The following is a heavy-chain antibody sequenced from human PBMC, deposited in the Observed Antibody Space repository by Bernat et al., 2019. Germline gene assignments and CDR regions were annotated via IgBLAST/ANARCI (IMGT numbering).Heavy chain of an antibody. D-gene: IGHD6-13*01. CDR2: ISSSSSYI. CDR3: ARDPSSWEDY. Sequence: EVQLVESGGGLVKPGGSLRLSCAASGFTFSSYSMNWVRQAPGKGLEWVSSISSSSSYIYYADSVKGRFTISRDNAKNSLYLQMNSLRAEDMAVYYCARDPSSWEDYWGQGTLVTVSS. J-gene: IGHJ4*02. V-gene: IGHV3-21*01. CDR1: GFTFSSYS.